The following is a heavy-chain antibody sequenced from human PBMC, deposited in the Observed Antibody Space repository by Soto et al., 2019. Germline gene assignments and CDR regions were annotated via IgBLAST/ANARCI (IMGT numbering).Heavy chain of an antibody. D-gene: IGHD3-22*01. CDR1: GYTFTSYA. Sequence: QVQLVQSGAEEKKPGASVKVSCKASGYTFTSYAMHWVRQAPGQRLEWMGWINAGNGNTKYSQKFQGRVTITRDTAASPAYRGLSSLRSEDTAVYYCARGGYDSSGYDGGGYWYFDLWGRGTLVTVSS. J-gene: IGHJ2*01. CDR2: INAGNGNT. V-gene: IGHV1-3*05. CDR3: ARGGYDSSGYDGGGYWYFDL.